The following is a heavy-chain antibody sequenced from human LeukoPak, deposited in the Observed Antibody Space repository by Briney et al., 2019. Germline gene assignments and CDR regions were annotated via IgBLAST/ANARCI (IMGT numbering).Heavy chain of an antibody. CDR2: IDPSDSYT. CDR3: ASLTFHYYDSSGYSSRDY. Sequence: GESLRISCKGSGYSFTSYWISWVRQMPGKGLEWMGRIDPSDSYTNYSPSFQGHVTISADKSISTAYLQWSSLKASDTAMYYCASLTFHYYDSSGYSSRDYWGQGTPVTVSS. V-gene: IGHV5-10-1*01. D-gene: IGHD3-22*01. J-gene: IGHJ4*02. CDR1: GYSFTSYW.